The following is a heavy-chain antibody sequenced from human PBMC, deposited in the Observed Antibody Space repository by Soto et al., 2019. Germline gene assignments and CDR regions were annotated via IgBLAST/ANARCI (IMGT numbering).Heavy chain of an antibody. CDR3: ARHAIQRGPAAIDP. CDR1: GGSISSSSYY. Sequence: SETLSLTCTVSGGSISSSSYYWGWIRQPPGKGLEWIGSIYYSGSTYYNPSLKSRVTISVDTSKNQFSLKLSSVTAADTAVYYCARHAIQRGPAAIDPWGQGTLVTVSS. CDR2: IYYSGST. J-gene: IGHJ5*02. D-gene: IGHD2-2*01. V-gene: IGHV4-39*01.